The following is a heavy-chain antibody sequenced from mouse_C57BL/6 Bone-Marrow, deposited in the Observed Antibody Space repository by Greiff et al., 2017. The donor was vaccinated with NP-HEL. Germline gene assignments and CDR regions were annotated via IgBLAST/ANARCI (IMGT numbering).Heavy chain of an antibody. V-gene: IGHV1-19*01. J-gene: IGHJ3*01. CDR1: GYTFTDYY. CDR3: AREELRLCAY. Sequence: VQLQQSGPVLVKPGASVKMSCKASGYTFTDYYMNWVKQSHGKSLEWIGVINPYNGGTSYNQKFKGKATLTVDKSSSTAYMELNSLTSEDSAVYYCAREELRLCAYWGQGTLVTVSA. D-gene: IGHD3-2*02. CDR2: INPYNGGT.